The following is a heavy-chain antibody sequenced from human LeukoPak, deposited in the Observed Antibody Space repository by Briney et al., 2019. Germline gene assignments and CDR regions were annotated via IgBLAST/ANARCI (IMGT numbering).Heavy chain of an antibody. CDR1: GFTFGDYA. CDR2: IRSKAYGGTT. J-gene: IGHJ4*02. CDR3: TRVYYDSSGFPYFDY. D-gene: IGHD3-22*01. V-gene: IGHV3-49*03. Sequence: PGGSLRLSCTASGFTFGDYAMSWFRQAPGKGLEWVGFIRSKAYGGTTEYAASVKGRFTISRDDSKSIAYLQMNSLKTEDTAVYYCTRVYYDSSGFPYFDYWGQGTLVTVSS.